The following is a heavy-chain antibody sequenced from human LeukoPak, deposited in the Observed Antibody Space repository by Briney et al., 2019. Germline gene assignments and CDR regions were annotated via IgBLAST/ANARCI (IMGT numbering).Heavy chain of an antibody. V-gene: IGHV3-33*06. CDR3: AKEKKYCSGGSCYPDAFDI. CDR1: GFTFSSYG. Sequence: GRSLRLSCAASGFTFSSYGMHWVRQAPGKGLEWVAVIWYDGSNKYYADSVKGRFTISRDNSKNTLYLQMNSLRADDTAVYYCAKEKKYCSGGSCYPDAFDIWGQGTMVTVSS. CDR2: IWYDGSNK. D-gene: IGHD2-15*01. J-gene: IGHJ3*02.